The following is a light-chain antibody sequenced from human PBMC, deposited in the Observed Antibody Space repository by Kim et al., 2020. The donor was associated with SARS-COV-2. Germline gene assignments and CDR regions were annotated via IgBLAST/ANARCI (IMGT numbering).Light chain of an antibody. V-gene: IGLV3-19*01. J-gene: IGLJ2*01. CDR2: GKN. Sequence: VALRPTVRITCKGDSLRSYYATWYQQKPGQAPIVIIYGKNNRPSGITDRFSGSSSGNTASLTITGIQAGDEADYYCNSRDSNDNVVFGGGTQLTVL. CDR1: SLRSYY. CDR3: NSRDSNDNVV.